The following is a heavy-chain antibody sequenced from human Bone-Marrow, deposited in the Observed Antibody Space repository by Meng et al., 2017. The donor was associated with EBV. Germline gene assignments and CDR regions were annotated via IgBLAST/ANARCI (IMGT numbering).Heavy chain of an antibody. D-gene: IGHD3-3*01. CDR1: GYTFTSYG. Sequence: QVQLVQSGDGVKKPGASVKGSCKASGYTFTSYGISWVRQAPGQGLEWMGWISAYNGNTNYAQKLQGRVTMTTDTSTSTAYMELRSLRSDDTAVYYCARDDYDFWSGYLFDYWGQGTLVTVSS. V-gene: IGHV1-18*01. CDR2: ISAYNGNT. J-gene: IGHJ4*02. CDR3: ARDDYDFWSGYLFDY.